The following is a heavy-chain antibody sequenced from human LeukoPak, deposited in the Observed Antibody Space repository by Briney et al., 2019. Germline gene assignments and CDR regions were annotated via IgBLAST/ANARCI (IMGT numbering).Heavy chain of an antibody. J-gene: IGHJ4*02. CDR2: ISGSGGHT. D-gene: IGHD2-2*01. V-gene: IGHV3-23*01. Sequence: GGSLRLSCAASGFTFSSYAMTWVRQAPGKGLEWVSAISGSGGHTYYADSVKGRFTISRDNSKNTLYLQMNSLRAEDTAVYYCAKPQGDIVVVPAAPFDYWGQGTLVTVSS. CDR3: AKPQGDIVVVPAAPFDY. CDR1: GFTFSSYA.